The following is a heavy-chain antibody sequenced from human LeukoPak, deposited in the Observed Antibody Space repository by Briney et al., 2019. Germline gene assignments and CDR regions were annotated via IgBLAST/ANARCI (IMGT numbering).Heavy chain of an antibody. D-gene: IGHD3-10*02. J-gene: IGHJ6*04. CDR1: GFTFNTYA. V-gene: IGHV3-23*01. CDR3: AELGITMIGGV. CDR2: ISGSGDKT. Sequence: GGSLRLSCAASGFTFNTYAMSWVRQAPGKGLEWVTSISGSGDKTDYADSVKGRFTISRDNAKNSLYLQMNSLRAEDTAVYYCAELGITMIGGVWGKGTTVTISS.